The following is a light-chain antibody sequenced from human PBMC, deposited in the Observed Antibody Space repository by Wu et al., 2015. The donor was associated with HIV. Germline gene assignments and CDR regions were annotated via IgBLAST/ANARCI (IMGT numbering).Light chain of an antibody. J-gene: IGKJ1*01. CDR1: QSVGSSF. CDR3: QQHGSSPWT. V-gene: IGKV3-20*01. Sequence: EIVLTQSPGTLSLSPGERATLSCRASQSVGSSFLAWYQQKPGQAPRLLIYGASSRATGIPDRFSGSGSGTDLTLTIYRLEPEDFAVYYCQQHGSSPWTFGQGTKVEIK. CDR2: GAS.